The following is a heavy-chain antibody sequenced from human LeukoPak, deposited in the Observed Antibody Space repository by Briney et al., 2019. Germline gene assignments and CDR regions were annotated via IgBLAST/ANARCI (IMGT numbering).Heavy chain of an antibody. CDR1: GYTFTSYA. D-gene: IGHD2-8*01. J-gene: IGHJ4*02. CDR2: INTNTGNP. CDR3: ASFFCTSGLCYYLDY. V-gene: IGHV7-4-1*02. Sequence: ASVKVSCKASGYTFTSYAMNWVRQAPGQGLEWMGWINTNTGNPTYAQGFTGRFVFSLDTSVSTAYLQISSLKAEDTAVYYCASFFCTSGLCYYLDYWGQGTLVTASS.